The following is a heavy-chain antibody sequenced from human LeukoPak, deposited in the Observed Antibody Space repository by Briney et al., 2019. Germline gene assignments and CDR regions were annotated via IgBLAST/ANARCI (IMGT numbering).Heavy chain of an antibody. V-gene: IGHV3-48*01. CDR2: ITSTSDTI. J-gene: IGHJ4*02. Sequence: GGSLRLSCVTSGFPFSTYSMNWVRQAPGKGLEWLSYITSTSDTIYYADSVKGRFTISRDNAKNSLYLQMNSLRAEDTAVYYCARVGSSGWRPFDYWGQGTLVTVSS. D-gene: IGHD6-19*01. CDR1: GFPFSTYS. CDR3: ARVGSSGWRPFDY.